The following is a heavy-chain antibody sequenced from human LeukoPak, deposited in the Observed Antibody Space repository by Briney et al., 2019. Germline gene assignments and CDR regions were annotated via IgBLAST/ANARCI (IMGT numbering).Heavy chain of an antibody. CDR2: IYYSGST. Sequence: SETLSLTCTVSGGSISSYYWSWIRHPPGMGLEWIGYIYYSGSTNYNPSLKSRVTISVDTSKNQFSLKLSSVTAADTAVYYCARVHTMGYYFDYWGQGTLVTVSS. V-gene: IGHV4-59*01. J-gene: IGHJ4*02. CDR1: GGSISSYY. D-gene: IGHD3-3*01. CDR3: ARVHTMGYYFDY.